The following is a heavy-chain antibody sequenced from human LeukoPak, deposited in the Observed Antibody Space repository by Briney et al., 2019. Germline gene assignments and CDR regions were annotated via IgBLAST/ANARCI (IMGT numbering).Heavy chain of an antibody. CDR3: VRVRYSSSWYSY. Sequence: SETLSLTCAVYGGSFSGYYWSWIRQPPGKGLEWIGEINHSGSTNYNPSLKSRVTISVDTSKNQFSLKLSSVTAADTAVYYCVRVRYSSSWYSYWGQGTLVTVSS. CDR1: GGSFSGYY. V-gene: IGHV4-34*01. CDR2: INHSGST. J-gene: IGHJ4*02. D-gene: IGHD6-13*01.